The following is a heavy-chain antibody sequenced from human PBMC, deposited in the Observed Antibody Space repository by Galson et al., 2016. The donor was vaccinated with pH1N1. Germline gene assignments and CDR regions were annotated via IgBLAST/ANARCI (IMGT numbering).Heavy chain of an antibody. D-gene: IGHD3-22*01. CDR1: GLTFSSYA. V-gene: IGHV3-23*01. CDR3: ARVRGSGYNYAQHFVD. J-gene: IGHJ4*02. CDR2: ITGSGGST. Sequence: SLRLSCAASGLTFSSYAMHWVRQAPGRGLEWVSTITGSGGSTYYPDSVKGRFTISRDNSKNTLYLQMNNLRREDTAFYYCARVRGSGYNYAQHFVDWGQGTRVTVSS.